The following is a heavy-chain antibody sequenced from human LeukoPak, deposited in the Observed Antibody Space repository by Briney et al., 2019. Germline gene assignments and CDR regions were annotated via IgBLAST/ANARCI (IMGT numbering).Heavy chain of an antibody. V-gene: IGHV1-2*02. D-gene: IGHD6-13*01. J-gene: IGHJ4*02. CDR2: INSNSGGT. CDR3: AWESIAAAGTIY. CDR1: GYTFTGFY. Sequence: ASVKVSCKASGYTFTGFYMHWVRPAPGQGLVWVGWINSNSGGTNYAQKFQGRVTMTRDTSIITAYMELSRLRSDDTAVYYSAWESIAAAGTIYWGQGTLVTVSS.